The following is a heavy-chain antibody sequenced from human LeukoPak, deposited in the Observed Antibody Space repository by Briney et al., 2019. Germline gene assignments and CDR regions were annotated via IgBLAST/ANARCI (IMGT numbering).Heavy chain of an antibody. D-gene: IGHD2-15*01. CDR3: AKGGNPDY. CDR1: GFTFSSYG. CDR2: ISYDGSNK. V-gene: IGHV3-30*18. Sequence: GGSLRLSCAASGFTFSSYGMHWVRQAPGKGLEWVAVISYDGSNKYYADSVKGRFTISRDNSKNTLYLQMNSLRAEDTAVYYCAKGGNPDYWGQGTLVTVSS. J-gene: IGHJ4*02.